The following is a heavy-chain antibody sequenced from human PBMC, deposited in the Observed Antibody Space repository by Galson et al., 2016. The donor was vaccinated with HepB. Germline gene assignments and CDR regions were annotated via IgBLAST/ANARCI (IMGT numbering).Heavy chain of an antibody. Sequence: SLRLSCATSGFNFSHVYMNWVRQASGQGLEWVGRVKSKIDGGSTDCGAVVKGRFTISRDESKETVYLQMNSLKTDDTGVYFCTTLGGKLWGQGTLVTVSS. V-gene: IGHV3-15*01. CDR3: TTLGGKL. D-gene: IGHD3-10*01. CDR2: VKSKIDGGST. J-gene: IGHJ4*02. CDR1: GFNFSHVY.